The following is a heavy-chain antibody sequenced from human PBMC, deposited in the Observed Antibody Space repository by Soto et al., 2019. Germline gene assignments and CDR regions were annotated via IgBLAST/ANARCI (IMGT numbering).Heavy chain of an antibody. V-gene: IGHV3-23*01. D-gene: IGHD3-10*01. CDR2: ISGSGGST. Sequence: EVQLLESGGGLVQPGGSLRLSCAASGFTFSSYAMSWVRQAPGKGLEWVSAISGSGGSTYYADSVKGRFTISRDNSKNTLYLQMNSLRAEDTAVYYCARSRVRGVTHPYYYGMDVWGQGTTVTVSS. CDR3: ARSRVRGVTHPYYYGMDV. CDR1: GFTFSSYA. J-gene: IGHJ6*02.